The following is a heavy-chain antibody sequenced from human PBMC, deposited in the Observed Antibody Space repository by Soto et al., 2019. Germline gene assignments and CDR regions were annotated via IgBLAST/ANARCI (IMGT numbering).Heavy chain of an antibody. CDR1: GGTFSSYA. Sequence: SVKVSCKASGGTFSSYAISWVRQAPGQGLEWMGGIIPIFGTANYAQKFQGRVTITADESTSTAYMELSSLRSEDTAVYYCARAWLPPSSIAAAGTYPADYYGMDVWGQGTTVTVSS. D-gene: IGHD6-13*01. CDR3: ARAWLPPSSIAAAGTYPADYYGMDV. J-gene: IGHJ6*02. V-gene: IGHV1-69*13. CDR2: IIPIFGTA.